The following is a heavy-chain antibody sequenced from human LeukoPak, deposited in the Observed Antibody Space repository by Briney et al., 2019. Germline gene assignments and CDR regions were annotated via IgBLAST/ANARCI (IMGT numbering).Heavy chain of an antibody. CDR3: ARHADYHILAGFDY. CDR1: GYNVTNYW. CDR2: IDPSNSYT. J-gene: IGHJ4*02. V-gene: IGHV5-10-1*01. Sequence: GESLRISCKGSGYNVTNYWISWVRQMPGKGLEWMGRIDPSNSYTNYSPPFQGHITISADRSISTAYLQWNSLKASDTAMYYCARHADYHILAGFDYWGQGTLVTVS. D-gene: IGHD3-9*01.